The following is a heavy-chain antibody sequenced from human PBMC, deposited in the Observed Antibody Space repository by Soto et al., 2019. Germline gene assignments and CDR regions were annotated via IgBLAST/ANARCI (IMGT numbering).Heavy chain of an antibody. CDR2: ISSGSSYT. Sequence: PGGSLRLSCTASGFTFSDYYMSWIRQAPGKGLEWVSYISSGSSYTDYGDSVKGRFTISRDNAKNSLYLQMSSLRVEDTAVYFCARWTNYYGMDVWGQGTTVSVSS. CDR3: ARWTNYYGMDV. J-gene: IGHJ6*02. CDR1: GFTFSDYY. V-gene: IGHV3-11*03.